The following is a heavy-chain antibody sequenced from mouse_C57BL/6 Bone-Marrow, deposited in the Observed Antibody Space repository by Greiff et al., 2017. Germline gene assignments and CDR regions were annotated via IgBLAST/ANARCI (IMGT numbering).Heavy chain of an antibody. D-gene: IGHD1-1*01. CDR1: GYTFTDYY. J-gene: IGHJ1*03. CDR2: INPYNGGT. V-gene: IGHV1-19*01. Sequence: VQLQQSGPVLVKPGASVKMSCKASGYTFTDYYMNWVKQSHGKSLEWIGVINPYNGGTSYNQKFKGKATLTVDKSSSTAYMELNSLTSEDSAVYYCARNFITTGEGYFDVWGTGTTVTVSS. CDR3: ARNFITTGEGYFDV.